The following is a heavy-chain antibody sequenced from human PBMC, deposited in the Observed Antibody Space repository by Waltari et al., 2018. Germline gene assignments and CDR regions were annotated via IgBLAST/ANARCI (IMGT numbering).Heavy chain of an antibody. D-gene: IGHD3-3*01. CDR3: ARDRPLFGSLHDY. Sequence: EVQLVESGGGLVQPGGSLRLSCAASGFTFSSYWMSWVRQAPGKGLEWVTNIKQDGSEKYYVDSVKGRFTISRDNAKNSLYLQMNSLRAEDTAVYYCARDRPLFGSLHDYWGQGTLVTVSS. V-gene: IGHV3-7*01. CDR1: GFTFSSYW. J-gene: IGHJ4*02. CDR2: IKQDGSEK.